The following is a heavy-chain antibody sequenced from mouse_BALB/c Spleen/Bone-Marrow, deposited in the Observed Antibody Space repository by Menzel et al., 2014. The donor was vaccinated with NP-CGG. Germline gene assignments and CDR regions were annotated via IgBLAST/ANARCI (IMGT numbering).Heavy chain of an antibody. J-gene: IGHJ4*01. Sequence: QVHLQQSGAELVTPGASVKMSCKASGYTFTSYNVYWVKQTPGQGLEWIGTIYPENGDTSYNQKFKGKATLTADKSSSTAYMQLSSLTSEYSAVYYCARDYRYGSYAMYYWGQGTSVTVSS. CDR2: IYPENGDT. V-gene: IGHV1-12*01. D-gene: IGHD2-14*01. CDR1: GYTFTSYN. CDR3: ARDYRYGSYAMYY.